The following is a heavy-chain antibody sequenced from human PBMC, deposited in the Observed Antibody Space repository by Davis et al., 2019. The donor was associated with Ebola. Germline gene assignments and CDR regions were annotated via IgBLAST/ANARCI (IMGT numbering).Heavy chain of an antibody. Sequence: ASVKVSCKASGYTFTSYYMHWVRQAPGQGLEWMGIINPSGGSTSYAQKFQGRVTMTRDTSTSTVYMKLSSLRSEDTAVYYCARDKSGVVDYYYYGMDVWGQGTTVTVSS. CDR1: GYTFTSYY. CDR3: ARDKSGVVDYYYYGMDV. D-gene: IGHD2-15*01. J-gene: IGHJ6*02. V-gene: IGHV1-46*01. CDR2: INPSGGST.